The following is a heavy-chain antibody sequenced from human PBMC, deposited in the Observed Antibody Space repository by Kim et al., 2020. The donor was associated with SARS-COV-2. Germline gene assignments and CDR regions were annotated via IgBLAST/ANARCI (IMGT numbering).Heavy chain of an antibody. CDR2: ISAYNGNT. V-gene: IGHV1-18*01. CDR1: GYTFTSYG. J-gene: IGHJ6*02. CDR3: ARMVGYCSGGSCDPGWYYYNGMDV. Sequence: ASVKVSCKASGYTFTSYGISWVRQAPGQGLEWMGWISAYNGNTNYAQKLQGRVTMTTDTSTSTAYMELRSLRSDDTAVYYCARMVGYCSGGSCDPGWYYYNGMDVWGQGTTVTVSS. D-gene: IGHD2-15*01.